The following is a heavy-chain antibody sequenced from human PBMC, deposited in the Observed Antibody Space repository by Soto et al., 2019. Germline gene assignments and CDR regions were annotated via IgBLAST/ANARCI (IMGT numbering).Heavy chain of an antibody. V-gene: IGHV1-69*01. CDR1: GGTFNSYA. J-gene: IGHJ2*01. D-gene: IGHD2-15*01. CDR3: ARVRHPPYGSRCRSLYWYFDL. Sequence: QVQLVQSGAEVKKPGSSVKVSCKASGGTFNSYALTGVRQAPGHGREWMGGIIPIFRSPNYAQKFQGRVTITVNRSTSTDYMELSSLRADATAVYYCARVRHPPYGSRCRSLYWYFDLWGRGTLVTVSS. CDR2: IIPIFRSP.